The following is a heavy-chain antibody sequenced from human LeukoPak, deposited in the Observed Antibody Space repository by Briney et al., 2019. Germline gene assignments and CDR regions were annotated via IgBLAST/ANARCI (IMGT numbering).Heavy chain of an antibody. D-gene: IGHD2-2*01. CDR3: ARGKYCSSTSCYFMDYWFDP. CDR1: GFTFASYV. Sequence: GGSLRLSCAAPGFTFASYVMSWVRQAPGKGLEWVSTISVSGDSTYYTDSVKGRFTISRDNSKNTLYLQMNSLRAEDTAVYFCARGKYCSSTSCYFMDYWFDPWGQGTLVTVSS. J-gene: IGHJ5*02. CDR2: ISVSGDST. V-gene: IGHV3-23*01.